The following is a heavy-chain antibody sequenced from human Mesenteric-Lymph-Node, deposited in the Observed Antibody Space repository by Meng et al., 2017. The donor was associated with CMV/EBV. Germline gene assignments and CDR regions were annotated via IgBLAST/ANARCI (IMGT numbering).Heavy chain of an antibody. CDR3: ARPTLVYSMRVGMDV. D-gene: IGHD4-11*01. CDR2: ISWNSGSI. J-gene: IGHJ6*02. CDR1: GFTFDDYA. Sequence: SLKISCAASGFTFDDYAMHWVRQAPGKGLEWVSGISWNSGSIGYADSVKGRFTISRDNAKNSLYLQMNSLRAEDTAVYYCARPTLVYSMRVGMDVWGQGTTVTVSS. V-gene: IGHV3-9*01.